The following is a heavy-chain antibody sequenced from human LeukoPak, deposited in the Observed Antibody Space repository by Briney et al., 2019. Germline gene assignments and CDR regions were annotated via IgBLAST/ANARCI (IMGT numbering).Heavy chain of an antibody. V-gene: IGHV4-34*01. Sequence: SETLSLTCAVYGGSLSGYYWSWIRQPPGKGLEWIGEINHSGSTNYNPSLKSRVTISVDTSKNQFSLKLSSVTAADTAVYYCARGRLDLPPAGGPNDYRGQGTLVTVSS. CDR3: ARGRLDLPPAGGPNDY. D-gene: IGHD1-1*01. CDR1: GGSLSGYY. J-gene: IGHJ4*02. CDR2: INHSGST.